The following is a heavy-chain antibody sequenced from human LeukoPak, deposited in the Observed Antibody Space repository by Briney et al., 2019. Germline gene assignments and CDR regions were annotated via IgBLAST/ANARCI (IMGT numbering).Heavy chain of an antibody. CDR2: IYSSGTT. CDR3: ATSPWDSDGNGYLLY. Sequence: SETLSLTCTVSGGSVSNYYWSWIRQPPGKGLEWIGYIYSSGTTNYNPSLKSRVSISVDTSKNQFSLKLRSVTAADTAVYYCATSPWDSDGNGYLLYWGQGTLVTVSS. CDR1: GGSVSNYY. D-gene: IGHD3-22*01. V-gene: IGHV4-59*08. J-gene: IGHJ4*02.